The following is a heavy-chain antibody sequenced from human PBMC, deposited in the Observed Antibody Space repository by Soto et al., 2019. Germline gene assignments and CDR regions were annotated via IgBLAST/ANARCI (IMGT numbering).Heavy chain of an antibody. D-gene: IGHD6-19*01. CDR2: ISGSGGST. V-gene: IGHV3-23*01. Sequence: GGSLRLSCAASGFTFSSYAMSWVRQAPGKGLEWVSAISGSGGSTYYADSVKGRFTISRDNSKNTLYLQMNSLRSEETAVYYCGRMAFGSSGYFDSWGQGPLVTVSS. CDR1: GFTFSSYA. J-gene: IGHJ4*02. CDR3: GRMAFGSSGYFDS.